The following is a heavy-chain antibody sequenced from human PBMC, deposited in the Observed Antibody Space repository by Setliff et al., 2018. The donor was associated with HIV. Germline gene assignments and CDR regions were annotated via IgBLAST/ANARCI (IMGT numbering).Heavy chain of an antibody. D-gene: IGHD3-3*01. J-gene: IGHJ4*01. CDR2: INWNSGST. CDR1: GFTFDDYS. CDR3: ARDLSFGEYDSWSGHYHLDY. V-gene: IGHV3-20*04. Sequence: GGSLRLSCVASGFTFDDYSMIWVRQVPGKGLEWVSSINWNSGSTGYADSVKGRFIVSRDNAKESLSLQMNSLRADDTAMYFCARDLSFGEYDSWSGHYHLDYWGHGTLVTVSS.